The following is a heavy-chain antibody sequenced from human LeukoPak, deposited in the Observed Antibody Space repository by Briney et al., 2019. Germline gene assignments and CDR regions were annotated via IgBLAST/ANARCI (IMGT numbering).Heavy chain of an antibody. J-gene: IGHJ4*02. Sequence: SETLSLTCDVSGASISATNWWTWVRLPPGKGLEWIGEVSHSETTNYSPSLSGRVRLSVDRATNQIYLRLSSVTAADTAVYYCAMTKSPGQRSYSRFDSWGQGTPVTVSS. CDR3: AMTKSPGQRSYSRFDS. V-gene: IGHV4-4*02. CDR1: GASISATNW. D-gene: IGHD3-10*01. CDR2: VSHSETT.